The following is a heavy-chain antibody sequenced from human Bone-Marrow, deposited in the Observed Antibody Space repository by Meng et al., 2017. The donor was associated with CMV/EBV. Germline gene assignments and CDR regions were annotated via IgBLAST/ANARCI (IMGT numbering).Heavy chain of an antibody. Sequence: SETLSLTCTVSGYSISSGYYWGWIRQPPGKALEWIGFIHYSGRTHYNPSLRSRLGMSVDTSKNQFSLNLTSMTAADTAVYYCAGRYTGTLDYWGQGTLVTVSS. CDR1: GYSISSGYY. V-gene: IGHV4-30-4*08. J-gene: IGHJ4*02. CDR2: IHYSGRT. CDR3: AGRYTGTLDY. D-gene: IGHD1-26*01.